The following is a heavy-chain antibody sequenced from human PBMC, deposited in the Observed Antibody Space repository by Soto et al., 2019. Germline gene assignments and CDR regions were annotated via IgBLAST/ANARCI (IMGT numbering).Heavy chain of an antibody. D-gene: IGHD2-2*01. V-gene: IGHV4-61*01. CDR1: GGSISSSSYY. CDR3: ARGVPAAADWFDP. J-gene: IGHJ5*02. CDR2: IYYSGST. Sequence: GPDGTSETLSLTCTVSGGSISSSSYYWSWIRQPPGKGLEWIGYIYYSGSTNYNPSLKSRVTISVDTSKNQFSLKLSSVTAADTAVYYCARGVPAAADWFDPWGQGTLVTVSS.